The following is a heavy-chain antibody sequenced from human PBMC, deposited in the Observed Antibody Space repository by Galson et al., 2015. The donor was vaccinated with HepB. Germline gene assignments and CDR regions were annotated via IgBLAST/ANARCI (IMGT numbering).Heavy chain of an antibody. Sequence: SETLPLTCTVSGGSISSSSYYWGWIRQPPGKGLEWIGSIYYSGSTYYNPSLKSRVTISVDTSKNQFSLKLSSVTAADTAVYYCARQLAARHVPLWYFDLWGRGTLVTVSS. J-gene: IGHJ2*01. CDR3: ARQLAARHVPLWYFDL. V-gene: IGHV4-39*01. CDR2: IYYSGST. CDR1: GGSISSSSYY. D-gene: IGHD6-6*01.